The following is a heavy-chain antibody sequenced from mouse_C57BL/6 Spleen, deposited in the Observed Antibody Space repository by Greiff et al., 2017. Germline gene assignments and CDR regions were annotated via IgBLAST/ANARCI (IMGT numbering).Heavy chain of an antibody. CDR1: GYTFTSYW. CDR2: IDPSDSYT. V-gene: IGHV1-69*01. D-gene: IGHD4-1*01. Sequence: QVQLQQPGAELVMPGASVKLSCKASGYTFTSYWMRWVKQRPGQGLEWIGEIDPSDSYTNYNQKFKGKSTLTVDKSSSTAYMQLSSLTTEDSAVYYCARTGTRYYFDYWGQGTTLTVSS. CDR3: ARTGTRYYFDY. J-gene: IGHJ2*01.